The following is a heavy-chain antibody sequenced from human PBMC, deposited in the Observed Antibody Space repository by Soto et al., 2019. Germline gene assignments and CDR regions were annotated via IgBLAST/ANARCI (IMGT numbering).Heavy chain of an antibody. CDR1: GFTFSSYS. CDR3: ARFSSTYYDFWSGSEYYFDY. J-gene: IGHJ4*02. D-gene: IGHD3-3*01. Sequence: PGGSLRLSCAASGFTFSSYSMNWVRQAPGKGLEWVSYISSSSSTIYYADSVKGRFTISRDNAKNSLYLQMNSLRDEDMAVYYCARFSSTYYDFWSGSEYYFDYWGQGTLVTVSS. CDR2: ISSSSSTI. V-gene: IGHV3-48*02.